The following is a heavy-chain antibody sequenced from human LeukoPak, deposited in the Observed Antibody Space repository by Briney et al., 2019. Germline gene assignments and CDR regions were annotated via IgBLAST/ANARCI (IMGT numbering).Heavy chain of an antibody. CDR1: GYSISSGYY. CDR2: IYHSGST. J-gene: IGHJ4*02. Sequence: SETLSLTCTVSGYSISSGYYWGWIRQPPGKGLEWIGSIYHSGSTYYNPSLKSRVTISVDTSKNQFSLKLSSVTAADTAVYYCARDRTMEWEPLGFDYWGQGTLVTVSS. D-gene: IGHD1-26*01. V-gene: IGHV4-38-2*02. CDR3: ARDRTMEWEPLGFDY.